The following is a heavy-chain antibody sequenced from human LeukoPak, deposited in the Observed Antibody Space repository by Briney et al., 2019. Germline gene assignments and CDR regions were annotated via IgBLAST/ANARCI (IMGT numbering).Heavy chain of an antibody. D-gene: IGHD5-18*01. CDR3: ARDRGFNYGFDY. CDR1: GFTFSSYG. CDR2: IYYTGST. Sequence: GSLRLSCAASGFTFSSYGMHWIRQPPGKGLEWLGSIYYTGSTYYSPSLKSRVTISVDTSKNQFSLRLSAVTAADTAIYYCARDRGFNYGFDYWGQGTLVTVSS. J-gene: IGHJ4*02. V-gene: IGHV4-39*07.